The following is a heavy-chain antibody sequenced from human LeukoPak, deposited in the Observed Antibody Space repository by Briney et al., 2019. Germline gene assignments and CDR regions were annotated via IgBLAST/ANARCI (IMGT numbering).Heavy chain of an antibody. D-gene: IGHD4-17*01. CDR1: GFTFSSYW. J-gene: IGHJ3*02. CDR3: ARSRALTTVTSRGAFDI. Sequence: GGSLRLSCAASGFTFSSYWMHWVRQAPGKGLVWVSRINSDGSSTSYADSVKGRFTISRDNAKNSLYLQMNSLRAEDTAVYYCARSRALTTVTSRGAFDIWGQGTMVTVSS. CDR2: INSDGSST. V-gene: IGHV3-74*01.